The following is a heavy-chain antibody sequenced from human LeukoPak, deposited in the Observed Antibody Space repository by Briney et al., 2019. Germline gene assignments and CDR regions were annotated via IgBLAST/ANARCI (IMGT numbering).Heavy chain of an antibody. CDR3: AGGNYGDYYGGMDV. Sequence: PSETLSLTCAVYGGSFSGYYWSWIRQPPGKGLEWIGEINHSGSTNYNPSLKSRVTISVDTSKNRFSLKLSSVTAADTAVYYCAGGNYGDYYGGMDVWGQGTTVTVSS. J-gene: IGHJ6*02. CDR1: GGSFSGYY. CDR2: INHSGST. V-gene: IGHV4-34*01. D-gene: IGHD4-17*01.